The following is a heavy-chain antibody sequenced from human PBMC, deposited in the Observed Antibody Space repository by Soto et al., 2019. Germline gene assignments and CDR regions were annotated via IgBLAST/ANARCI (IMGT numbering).Heavy chain of an antibody. CDR1: GGSFMDYY. CDR3: ARCYGSGYNWFDP. J-gene: IGHJ5*02. Sequence: HSEPQSHTCTVYGGSFMDYYWSWIRKPPGKGLEWIGEINHSVSTNYNPSLKSRVTISVDTSKNQFSLKLSSVTAADTAVYYCARCYGSGYNWFDPWGQGTLVTVSS. D-gene: IGHD3-10*01. V-gene: IGHV4-34*01. CDR2: INHSVST.